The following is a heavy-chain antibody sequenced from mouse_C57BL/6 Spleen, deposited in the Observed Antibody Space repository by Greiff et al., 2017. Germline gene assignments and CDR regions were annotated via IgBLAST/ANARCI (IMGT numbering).Heavy chain of an antibody. J-gene: IGHJ4*01. V-gene: IGHV1-42*01. CDR3: ARSDGNYHFYAMDY. CDR2: INPSTGGT. CDR1: GYSFTGYY. D-gene: IGHD2-1*01. Sequence: VQLKESGPELVKPGASVKISCKASGYSFTGYYMNWVKQSPEKSLEWIGEINPSTGGTTYNQKFKAKATLTVDKSSSTAYMQLKSLTSEDSAVYYCARSDGNYHFYAMDYWGQGTSVTVSS.